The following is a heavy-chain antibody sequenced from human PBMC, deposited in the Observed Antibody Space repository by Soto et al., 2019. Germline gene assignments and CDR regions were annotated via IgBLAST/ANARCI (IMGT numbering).Heavy chain of an antibody. CDR1: GFTVSSNY. V-gene: IGHV3-66*01. CDR3: ARDPSPSVGDGYEIYFDY. D-gene: IGHD5-12*01. CDR2: IYSGGST. Sequence: PGGSLRLCCAASGFTVSSNYMSWVRQAPGKGLEWVSVIYSGGSTYYADSVKGRFTISRDNSKNTLYLQMNSLRAEDTAVYYCARDPSPSVGDGYEIYFDYWGQGTLVTVSS. J-gene: IGHJ4*02.